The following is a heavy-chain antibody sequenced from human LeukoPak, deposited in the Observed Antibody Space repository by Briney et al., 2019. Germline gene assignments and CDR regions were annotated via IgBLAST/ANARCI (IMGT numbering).Heavy chain of an antibody. CDR2: INWNGDST. Sequence: GGSLRLSCAASGFTFDDYGMSWVRQAPGKGLEWVSGINWNGDSTGYADSVKGRFTISRDNSKNTLYLQMNSLRAEDTAVYYCANVYSSSYDYWGQGTLVTVSS. CDR1: GFTFDDYG. V-gene: IGHV3-20*04. J-gene: IGHJ4*02. D-gene: IGHD6-13*01. CDR3: ANVYSSSYDY.